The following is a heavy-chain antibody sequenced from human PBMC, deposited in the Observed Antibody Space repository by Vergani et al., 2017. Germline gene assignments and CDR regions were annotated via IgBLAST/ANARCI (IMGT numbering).Heavy chain of an antibody. V-gene: IGHV4-4*02. CDR1: GGSISSSNW. J-gene: IGHJ5*02. CDR3: ARTSFEGSSQPPPRALNWFDP. D-gene: IGHD2-2*01. Sequence: QVQLQESGPGLVKPSGTLSLTCAVSGGSISSSNWWSWVRQPPGKGLEWIGEIYHSGSTNYNPSLKSRVTISVDKSKNQFSLKLSSVTAADTAVYYCARTSFEGSSQPPPRALNWFDPWGQGTLVTVSS. CDR2: IYHSGST.